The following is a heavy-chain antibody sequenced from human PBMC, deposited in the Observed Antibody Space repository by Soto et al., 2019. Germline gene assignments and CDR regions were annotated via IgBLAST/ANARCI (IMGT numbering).Heavy chain of an antibody. Sequence: GGSLRLSCAASGFTFSSYAMSWVRQAPGKGLEWVSAISGSGSSTYYADSVRGRFTISRDNSKNTLYLQMSSLRAEDTAVYYCAKNIENSSTRPGYWGQGTLVTVSS. CDR3: AKNIENSSTRPGY. J-gene: IGHJ4*02. V-gene: IGHV3-23*01. D-gene: IGHD2-2*01. CDR1: GFTFSSYA. CDR2: ISGSGSST.